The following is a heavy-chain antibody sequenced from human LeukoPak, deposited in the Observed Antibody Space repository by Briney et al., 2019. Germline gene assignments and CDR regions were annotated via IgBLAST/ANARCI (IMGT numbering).Heavy chain of an antibody. J-gene: IGHJ4*02. V-gene: IGHV3-74*01. CDR2: INSDGSST. D-gene: IGHD2/OR15-2a*01. CDR1: GFTFNSYW. Sequence: TGGSLRLSCAASGFTFNSYWMHWVRQAPGKGLVWVSRINSDGSSTSYADSVKGRFTISKDNAKNTVYLQMNSLRAEGTAVYYCVSFYETYWGRGTLVTVSS. CDR3: VSFYETY.